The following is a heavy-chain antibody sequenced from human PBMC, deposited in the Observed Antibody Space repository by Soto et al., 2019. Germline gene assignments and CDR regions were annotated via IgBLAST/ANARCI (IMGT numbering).Heavy chain of an antibody. J-gene: IGHJ4*02. D-gene: IGHD5-12*01. CDR3: ASAIRREGYNLDY. Sequence: QVQLVQSGAAVKKPGSSVKVSCTASGGTFSSYDISWVRQAPGQGLAWMGGIIPIFGTANYAQKFQGRVTSTADESTSTAYMELSSLRSEDTAVYYCASAIRREGYNLDYWGQGTLVTVSS. V-gene: IGHV1-69*01. CDR1: GGTFSSYD. CDR2: IIPIFGTA.